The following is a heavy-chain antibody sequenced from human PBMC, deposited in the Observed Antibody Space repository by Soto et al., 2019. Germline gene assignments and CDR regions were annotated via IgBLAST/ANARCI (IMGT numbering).Heavy chain of an antibody. CDR2: INPNSGGT. J-gene: IGHJ6*02. CDR3: ARARYRRYYYYGMDV. V-gene: IGHV1-2*02. Sequence: ASVKVSCKASGYTFTGYYMHWVRQAPGQGLEWMGWINPNSGGTNYAQKFQGRVTMTRDTSISTAYMELSRLRSDDTAVYYCARARYRRYYYYGMDVWGQGTTVTVSS. CDR1: GYTFTGYY. D-gene: IGHD1-1*01.